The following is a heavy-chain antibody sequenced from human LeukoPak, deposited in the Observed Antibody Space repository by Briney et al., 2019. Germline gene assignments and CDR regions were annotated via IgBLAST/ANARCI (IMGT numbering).Heavy chain of an antibody. CDR1: GGSISSYY. CDR2: IYTSGST. V-gene: IGHV4-4*07. Sequence: PSETLSLTCTVSGGSISSYYWSWIRQPAGKGLEWIGRIYTSGSTNYNPSPKSRVTISVDTSKNQFSLKLSSVTAADTAVYYCASDYDFWGGYLPPVWGKGTTVTVSS. CDR3: ASDYDFWGGYLPPV. D-gene: IGHD3-3*01. J-gene: IGHJ6*04.